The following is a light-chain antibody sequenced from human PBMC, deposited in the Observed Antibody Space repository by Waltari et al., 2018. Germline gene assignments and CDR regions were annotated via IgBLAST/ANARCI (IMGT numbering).Light chain of an antibody. CDR2: GAS. CDR3: QQYKNWPPWT. V-gene: IGKV3-15*01. CDR1: QSVSSN. Sequence: EIVMTQSPATLSVSPGERATLSCRASQSVSSNLAWYQQKPGQAPRLLIYGASTRATGIPARVRGSGCGSEFTLTISSLQFEDFAVYYCQQYKNWPPWTFGQGTKVEIK. J-gene: IGKJ1*01.